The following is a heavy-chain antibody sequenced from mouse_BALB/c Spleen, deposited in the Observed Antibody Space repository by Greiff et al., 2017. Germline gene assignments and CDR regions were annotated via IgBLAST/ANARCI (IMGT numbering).Heavy chain of an antibody. Sequence: EVQLVESGGGLVKPGGSLKLSCAASGFTFSSYAMSWVRQTPEKRLEWVASISSGGSTYYPDSVKGRFTISRDNARNILYLQMSSLRSEDTAMYYCAREYALGYWGQGTTLTVSS. CDR3: AREYALGY. CDR2: ISSGGST. CDR1: GFTFSSYA. D-gene: IGHD5-2*01. J-gene: IGHJ2*01. V-gene: IGHV5-6-5*01.